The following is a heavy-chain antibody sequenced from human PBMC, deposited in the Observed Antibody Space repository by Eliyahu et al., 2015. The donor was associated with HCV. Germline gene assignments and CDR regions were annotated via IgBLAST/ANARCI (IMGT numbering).Heavy chain of an antibody. CDR2: IIPIFGTA. D-gene: IGHD3-10*01. J-gene: IGHJ6*02. CDR3: ARNIRNMVQGVMTSGWETRYYYYGMDV. CDR1: GGTFSSYA. V-gene: IGHV1-69*01. Sequence: QVQLVQSGAEVKKPGSSVKVSCKASGGTFSSYAISWVRQAPGQGLEWMGGIIPIFGTANYAQKXQGRVTITADESTSTAYMELSSLRSEDTAVYYCARNIRNMVQGVMTSGWETRYYYYGMDVWGQGTTVTVSS.